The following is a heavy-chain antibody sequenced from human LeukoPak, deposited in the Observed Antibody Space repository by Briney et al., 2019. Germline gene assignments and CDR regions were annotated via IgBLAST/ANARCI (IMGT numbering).Heavy chain of an antibody. CDR3: AKMWWSGYPQGVDY. V-gene: IGHV3-30*18. J-gene: IGHJ4*02. CDR1: GFTFSSYG. D-gene: IGHD3-3*01. Sequence: GGSLRLSCGASGFTFSSYGMHWVRQAPGKGLEWVALISYDGSNKYYVDSVKGRFTISRDNSKYTLYLQMNSLRAEDTAVYYCAKMWWSGYPQGVDYWGQGTLVTVSS. CDR2: ISYDGSNK.